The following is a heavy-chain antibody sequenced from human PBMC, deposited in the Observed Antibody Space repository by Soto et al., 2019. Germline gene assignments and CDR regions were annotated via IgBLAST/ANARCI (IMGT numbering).Heavy chain of an antibody. D-gene: IGHD3-16*01. Sequence: QVQLVQSGAEVKKPGASVKVSCKASGYTFTSYGLSWVRQAPGKGLEWLGWLSAQNGNTNYAQNLQGRVTMTTDTSTSTAYTEMRSLRSDETAVEFCARDRNYALCDYWGQGTLVTVSS. CDR2: LSAQNGNT. CDR1: GYTFTSYG. V-gene: IGHV1-18*01. J-gene: IGHJ4*02. CDR3: ARDRNYALCDY.